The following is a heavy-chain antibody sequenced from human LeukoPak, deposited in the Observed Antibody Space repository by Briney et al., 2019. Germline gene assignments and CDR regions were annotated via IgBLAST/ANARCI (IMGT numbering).Heavy chain of an antibody. J-gene: IGHJ4*02. CDR3: ARWLQSRGDFDY. CDR1: GFTFSRYW. D-gene: IGHD5-24*01. V-gene: IGHV3-7*03. CDR2: MNQDGSEI. Sequence: GGSLRLSCVGSGFTFSRYWLNWVRQAPGKGLEWVANMNQDGSEIYYLDSVKGRFTISRDNAKNSVYLQMNSLRAEDTAVYYCARWLQSRGDFDYWGQGTLVTVSS.